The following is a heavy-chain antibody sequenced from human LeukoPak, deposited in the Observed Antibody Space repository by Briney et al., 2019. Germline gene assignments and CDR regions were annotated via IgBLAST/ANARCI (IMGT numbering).Heavy chain of an antibody. CDR1: GGSISSYY. CDR2: ISYSGST. Sequence: SETLSLTCTVSGGSISSYYWSWIRQPPGKGLEWIGYISYSGSTNYNPSLKSRVTISGDTSKNQFSLKLSSVTAADTAVYYCARGYGDFRVEGRYFHSWGQGTLVTVPS. D-gene: IGHD4-17*01. J-gene: IGHJ4*02. CDR3: ARGYGDFRVEGRYFHS. V-gene: IGHV4-59*01.